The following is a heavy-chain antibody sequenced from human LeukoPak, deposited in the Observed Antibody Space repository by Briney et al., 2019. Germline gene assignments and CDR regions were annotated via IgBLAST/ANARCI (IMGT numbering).Heavy chain of an antibody. Sequence: ASVKVSFKASGYTFTGYYMHWVRQAPGQGLEWMGWINPNSGGTHYAQKFQGRVTMTRDTSISTAYMELTRLRSDDTAVYYCASQVTKSAFDNWGQGTLVTVSS. J-gene: IGHJ3*02. D-gene: IGHD4-17*01. CDR2: INPNSGGT. V-gene: IGHV1-2*02. CDR1: GYTFTGYY. CDR3: ASQVTKSAFDN.